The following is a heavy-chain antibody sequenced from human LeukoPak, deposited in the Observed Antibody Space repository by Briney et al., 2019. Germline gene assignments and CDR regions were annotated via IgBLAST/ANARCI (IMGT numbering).Heavy chain of an antibody. D-gene: IGHD3-22*01. CDR2: IIPIFGTA. CDR1: GGTFSSYA. Sequence: ASVKVSCKASGGTFSSYAISWVRQAPGQGLEWMGGIIPIFGTANYAQKFQGRVTITADESTSTAYMELSSLRSEDTAVYYCARATGYYYDSSGYAFGYWGQGTLVTVSS. V-gene: IGHV1-69*13. J-gene: IGHJ4*02. CDR3: ARATGYYYDSSGYAFGY.